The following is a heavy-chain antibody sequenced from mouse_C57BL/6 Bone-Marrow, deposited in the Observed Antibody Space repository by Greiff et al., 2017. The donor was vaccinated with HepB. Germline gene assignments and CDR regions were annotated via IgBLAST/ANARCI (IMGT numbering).Heavy chain of an antibody. D-gene: IGHD4-1*01. CDR1: GYTFTSYW. V-gene: IGHV1-50*01. CDR3: ARSTGTIY. CDR2: IDPSDSYT. J-gene: IGHJ2*01. Sequence: VKLQQPGAELVKPGASVKLSCKASGYTFTSYWMQWVKQRPGQGLEWIGEIDPSDSYTNYNQKFKGKATLTVDTSSSTAYMQLSSLTSEDSAVYYCARSTGTIYWGQGTTLTVSS.